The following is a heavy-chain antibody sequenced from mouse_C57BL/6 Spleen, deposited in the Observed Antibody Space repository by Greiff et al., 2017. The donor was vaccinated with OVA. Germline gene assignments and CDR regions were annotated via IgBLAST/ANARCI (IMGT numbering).Heavy chain of an antibody. CDR3: ARSDGTGYFDY. Sequence: QVQLQQPGAELVMPGASVKLSCKASGYTFTSYWMHWVKQRPGQGLEWIGEIDPSDSYTNYNQKFKGKSTLTVDKSSSTAYMQLSSLTSEDSAVYYCARSDGTGYFDYWGQGTTLTVSS. D-gene: IGHD1-1*01. CDR2: IDPSDSYT. CDR1: GYTFTSYW. V-gene: IGHV1-69*01. J-gene: IGHJ2*01.